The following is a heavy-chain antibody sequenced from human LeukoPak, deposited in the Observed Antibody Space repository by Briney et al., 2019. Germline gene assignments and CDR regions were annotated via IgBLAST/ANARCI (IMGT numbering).Heavy chain of an antibody. Sequence: PSETLSLTCAVYGGSFSGYYWSWIRQPPGKGLEWIGEINHSGSTNYNPSLKSRVTISVDTSKNQFSLKLSSVTAADTAVYYCARGRYYNWNTRGSDGDYWGQGTLVTVSS. CDR3: ARGRYYNWNTRGSDGDY. CDR2: INHSGST. J-gene: IGHJ4*02. CDR1: GGSFSGYY. D-gene: IGHD1/OR15-1a*01. V-gene: IGHV4-34*01.